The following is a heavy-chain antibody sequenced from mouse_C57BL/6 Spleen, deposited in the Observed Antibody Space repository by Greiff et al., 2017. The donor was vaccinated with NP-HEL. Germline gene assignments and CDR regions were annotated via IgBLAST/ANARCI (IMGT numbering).Heavy chain of an antibody. Sequence: VQLQQSGAELVRPGASVKLSCTASGFNIKDYYMHWVKQRPEQGLEWIGRIDPEDGDTESAPKFQGKATMTADTSSNTAYLQLSSLTSEDTAVYYCTTRYDGYYDYFGCWGQGTTLTVSS. D-gene: IGHD2-3*01. J-gene: IGHJ2*01. CDR3: TTRYDGYYDYFGC. V-gene: IGHV14-1*01. CDR2: IDPEDGDT. CDR1: GFNIKDYY.